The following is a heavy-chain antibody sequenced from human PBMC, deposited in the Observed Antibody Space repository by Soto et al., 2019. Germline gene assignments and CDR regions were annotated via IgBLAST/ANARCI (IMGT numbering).Heavy chain of an antibody. Sequence: GGSLRLSCAASGFTFSNYAMTWVRQAPGKGLEWVSTISGSAGSTYYADSVKGRFTISRDNSQNTLYLQMNSLRAEDTALYYGARIPKEAFFEWLLGGGMDVGGQGTTVTVSS. J-gene: IGHJ6*02. D-gene: IGHD3-3*02. CDR2: ISGSAGST. CDR1: GFTFSNYA. V-gene: IGHV3-23*01. CDR3: ARIPKEAFFEWLLGGGMDV.